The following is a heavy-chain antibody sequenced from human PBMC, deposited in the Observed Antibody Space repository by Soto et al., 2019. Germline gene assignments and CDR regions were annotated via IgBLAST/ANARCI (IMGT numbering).Heavy chain of an antibody. CDR1: GGSISSNAYY. V-gene: IGHV4-30-4*08. Sequence: SETLSLTCTVSGGSISSNAYYWSWIRQHPGKGLEWIGYIYYSGSTYYNPSLKSRVTISVDTSKNQFSLKLSSVTAADTAVYYCARRGLVGATTFDYWGQGTLVTVSS. CDR3: ARRGLVGATTFDY. CDR2: IYYSGST. J-gene: IGHJ4*02. D-gene: IGHD1-26*01.